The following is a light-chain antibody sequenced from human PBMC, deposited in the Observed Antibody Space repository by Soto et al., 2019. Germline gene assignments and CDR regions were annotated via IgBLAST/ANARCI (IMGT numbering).Light chain of an antibody. J-gene: IGKJ5*01. CDR3: QQYNNWPIT. CDR1: QNIISN. Sequence: EIVMTQSPSTLSVSPWERATLSCKANQNIISNLAWYQQKPGQTPRLLIYGASTRATGVPARFSGSGSGTEFTLTISSLQSEDFEVYYCQQYNNWPITFGQGTRLEIK. CDR2: GAS. V-gene: IGKV3-15*01.